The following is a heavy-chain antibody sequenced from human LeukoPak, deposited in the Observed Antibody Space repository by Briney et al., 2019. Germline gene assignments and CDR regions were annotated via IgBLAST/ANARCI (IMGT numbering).Heavy chain of an antibody. Sequence: SVKVSCKASGGTFSSYAISWVRQAPGQGLEWMGGIIPIFGTANYAQKFQGRVTITTDESTSTAYMELSSLRSEDTAVYYCARGRTHFREQLATRSPRNWFDPWGQGTLVTVSS. CDR3: ARGRTHFREQLATRSPRNWFDP. V-gene: IGHV1-69*05. CDR2: IIPIFGTA. CDR1: GGTFSSYA. D-gene: IGHD6-6*01. J-gene: IGHJ5*02.